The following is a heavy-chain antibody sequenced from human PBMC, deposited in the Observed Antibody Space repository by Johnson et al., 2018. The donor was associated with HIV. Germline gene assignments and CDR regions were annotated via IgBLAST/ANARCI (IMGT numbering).Heavy chain of an antibody. J-gene: IGHJ3*02. Sequence: QVQLVESGGGLVQPGGSLRLSCAASGFTFSSYAMHWVRQTPGKGLEGVCSINWNGGSPDYADSVKGRFTISRDNSKNTLYLQVNSLRAEDTAMYYCARDLLYGETAFDIWGQGTMVTVSS. CDR3: ARDLLYGETAFDI. CDR2: INWNGGSP. CDR1: GFTFSSYA. V-gene: IGHV3-NL1*01. D-gene: IGHD4-17*01.